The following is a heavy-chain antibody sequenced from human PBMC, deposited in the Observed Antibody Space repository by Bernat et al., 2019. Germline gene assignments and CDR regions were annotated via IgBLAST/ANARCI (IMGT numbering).Heavy chain of an antibody. CDR2: IYHSGST. D-gene: IGHD6-13*01. J-gene: IGHJ4*02. CDR3: ASFKVGGQQLAYKGFDY. CDR1: GGSISSSNW. Sequence: QVQLQESGPGLVKPSGTLSLTCAVSGGSISSSNWWSWVRQPPGKGLEWIGEIYHSGSTNYNPSLKSRVTISVDKSKNQFSLELSSVTGADTAVYYSASFKVGGQQLAYKGFDYWGQGTLVTVSS. V-gene: IGHV4-4*02.